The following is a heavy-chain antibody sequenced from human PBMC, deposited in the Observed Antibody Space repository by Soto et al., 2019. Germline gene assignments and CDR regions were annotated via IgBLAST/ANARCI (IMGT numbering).Heavy chain of an antibody. CDR3: ARQGAAAVDY. CDR2: ISAYNGNT. J-gene: IGHJ4*02. V-gene: IGHV1-18*04. Sequence: ASVRFSCETSGSTFTNYNINWVRQAPGQGLEWMAWISAYNGNTKYAQKLQGRATMTTDTSTSTAYMELRSLRSDDTAVYYCARQGAAAVDYWGQGTLVTVSS. D-gene: IGHD6-13*01. CDR1: GSTFTNYN.